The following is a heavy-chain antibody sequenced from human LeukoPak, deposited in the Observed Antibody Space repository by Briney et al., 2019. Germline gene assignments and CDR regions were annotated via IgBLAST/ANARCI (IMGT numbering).Heavy chain of an antibody. Sequence: ASVKVSCKASGYTFTSYGISWVRHAPGQGLEWMGWISAYNGNTNYAQRLQGRVTMTTDTSTSTAYMELRSMRSDDTAVYYCARDTRITMIVVAKDAFDIWGQGTMVTVSS. D-gene: IGHD3-22*01. V-gene: IGHV1-18*01. J-gene: IGHJ3*02. CDR2: ISAYNGNT. CDR1: GYTFTSYG. CDR3: ARDTRITMIVVAKDAFDI.